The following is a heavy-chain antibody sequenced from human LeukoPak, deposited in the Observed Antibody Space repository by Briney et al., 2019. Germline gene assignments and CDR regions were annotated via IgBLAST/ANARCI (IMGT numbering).Heavy chain of an antibody. CDR3: AREEAGTYGFQY. J-gene: IGHJ4*02. Sequence: SQTLSLTCAIFGDSVSSNSGAWNWIRQSPSRGLEWLGRAYYRSQWYNDYAFSVKGRIAINADASKNHFSLQLNSVTPEDTAVYYCAREEAGTYGFQYWGQGTLVTVSS. V-gene: IGHV6-1*01. D-gene: IGHD3-10*01. CDR2: AYYRSQWYN. CDR1: GDSVSSNSGA.